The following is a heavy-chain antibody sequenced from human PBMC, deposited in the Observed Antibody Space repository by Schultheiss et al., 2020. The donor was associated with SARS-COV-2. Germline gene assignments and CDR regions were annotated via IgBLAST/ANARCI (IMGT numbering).Heavy chain of an antibody. Sequence: SETLSLTCTVSGGSITSSYWSWIRQPPGKRLEWIGYIYYSGNTNYNPSLKSRVTMSVDTSKNQFSLKLSSVTAADTAVYYCARGDSSGYTSWGQGTLVTVSS. CDR1: GGSITSSY. V-gene: IGHV4-59*12. J-gene: IGHJ5*02. CDR2: IYYSGNT. CDR3: ARGDSSGYTS. D-gene: IGHD3-22*01.